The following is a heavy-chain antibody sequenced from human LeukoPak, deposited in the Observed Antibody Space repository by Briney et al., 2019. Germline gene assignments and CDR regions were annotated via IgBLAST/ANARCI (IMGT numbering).Heavy chain of an antibody. CDR2: IWHDGSVA. V-gene: IGHV3-33*01. D-gene: IGHD3-3*01. J-gene: IGHJ4*02. CDR3: ARDYPTFGVVTIFDY. CDR1: GFMFRRLG. Sequence: GGSLRLSCAASGFMFRRLGMQWVRQAPGEGLEWVAMIWHDGSVAEYADSVKGRFTISRDNSKNTLYLQMNSLRAEDTAVYYCARDYPTFGVVTIFDYWGQGTLVSVSS.